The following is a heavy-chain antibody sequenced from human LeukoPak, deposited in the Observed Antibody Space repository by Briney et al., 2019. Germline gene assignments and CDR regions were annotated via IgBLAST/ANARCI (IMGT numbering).Heavy chain of an antibody. D-gene: IGHD2-15*01. V-gene: IGHV3-30-3*01. CDR1: GFTFSSYA. CDR2: ISYDGSNK. J-gene: IGHJ4*02. CDR3: ARDTDIVVVVAAYYFDY. Sequence: PGGSLRLSCAASGFTFSSYAIHWVRQAPGKGLEWVAVISYDGSNKYYADSVKGRFTISRDNSKNTLYLQMNSLRAEDTAVYYCARDTDIVVVVAAYYFDYWGQGTLVTVSS.